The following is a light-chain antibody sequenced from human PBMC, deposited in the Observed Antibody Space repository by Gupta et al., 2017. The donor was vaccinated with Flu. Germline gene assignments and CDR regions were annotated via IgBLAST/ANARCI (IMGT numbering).Light chain of an antibody. CDR3: QSADSTSSYYV. Sequence: GQTSRMGRSGDAVAYHYVYWYQQRPGQTPDVVIYKDTGRPSGVPERLSATGSGNTVTVTIGGVQPEEEADYYCQSADSTSSYYVFGPGTKVTVL. CDR1: AVAYHY. J-gene: IGLJ1*01. CDR2: KDT. V-gene: IGLV3-25*01.